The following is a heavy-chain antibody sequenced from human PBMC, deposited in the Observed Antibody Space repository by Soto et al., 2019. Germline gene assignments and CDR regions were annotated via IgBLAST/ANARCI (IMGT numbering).Heavy chain of an antibody. V-gene: IGHV3-30-3*01. CDR2: ISYDGRET. D-gene: IGHD2-21*02. J-gene: IGHJ4*02. CDR1: GFTFSAYA. CDR3: ATDPVAVTGSFIDS. Sequence: GSLRLSCAASGFTFSAYAFHWVRQATGKGLEWLSVISYDGRETHYADSVEGRFIISRDSSKKTAYLQMNSLRGDDTAVYFCATDPVAVTGSFIDSWGQGTLVTVSS.